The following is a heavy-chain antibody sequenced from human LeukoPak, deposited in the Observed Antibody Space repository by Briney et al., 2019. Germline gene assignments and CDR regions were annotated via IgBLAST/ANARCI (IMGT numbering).Heavy chain of an antibody. J-gene: IGHJ4*02. CDR1: GFTFSSYA. CDR2: ISGSGGST. V-gene: IGHV3-23*01. D-gene: IGHD3-10*01. CDR3: AKRPRGNYLDPFDN. Sequence: GGALRLSCAASGFTFSSYAMSWVRQAPGKGLEWVSGISGSGGSTYYADSVEGRSTISSDNSKNRLYLQMNSLRAEDTAVYYCAKRPRGNYLDPFDNCGQGTLVTVSS.